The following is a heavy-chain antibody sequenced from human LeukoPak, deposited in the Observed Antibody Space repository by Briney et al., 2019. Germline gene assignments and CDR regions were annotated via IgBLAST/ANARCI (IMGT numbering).Heavy chain of an antibody. V-gene: IGHV4-59*11. CDR2: IYYSGST. CDR3: ARVNSPTDY. Sequence: PSETQSLTCTVFGASISSHYWSWIRQPPGKGLEWIGYIYYSGSTSYNPSLKSRVTISIETSKNQFSLKLSSVTAADTAVYYCARVNSPTDYWGQGTLVTVSS. J-gene: IGHJ4*02. CDR1: GASISSHY.